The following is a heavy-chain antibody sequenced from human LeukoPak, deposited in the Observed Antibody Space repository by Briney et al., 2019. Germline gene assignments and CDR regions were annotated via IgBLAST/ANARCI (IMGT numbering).Heavy chain of an antibody. J-gene: IGHJ4*02. CDR2: IYYSGST. CDR3: ARGRLIAARRACYFDY. D-gene: IGHD6-6*01. Sequence: SETLSLTCAVSGGSISSGGYSWSWIRQPPGKGLEWIGYIYYSGSTYYNPSLKSRVTISVDTSKNQFSLKLSSVTAADTAVYYCARGRLIAARRACYFDYWGQGTLVTVSS. V-gene: IGHV4-30-4*07. CDR1: GGSISSGGYS.